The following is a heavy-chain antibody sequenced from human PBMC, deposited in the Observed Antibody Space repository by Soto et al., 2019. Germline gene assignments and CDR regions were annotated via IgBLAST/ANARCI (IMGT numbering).Heavy chain of an antibody. J-gene: IGHJ4*02. D-gene: IGHD3-10*01. CDR2: IRSKAYGGTT. Sequence: GGSLRLSCTASGFTFGDYAMSWFRQAPGKGLEWVGFIRSKAYGGTTEYAASVKGRFTISRDDSKSIAYLQMNSLKTEDTAVYYCTRGLLLLWFGDSRSWVRYFDYWGQGTLVTVSS. CDR3: TRGLLLLWFGDSRSWVRYFDY. CDR1: GFTFGDYA. V-gene: IGHV3-49*03.